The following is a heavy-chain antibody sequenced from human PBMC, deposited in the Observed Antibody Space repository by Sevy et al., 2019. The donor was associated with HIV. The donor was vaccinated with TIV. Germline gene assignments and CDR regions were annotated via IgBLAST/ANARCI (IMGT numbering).Heavy chain of an antibody. J-gene: IGHJ4*02. CDR3: AKDIDSSGYYYFDY. CDR1: GFSFSSYA. Sequence: LSLTCAASGFSFSSYAMSWVRQAPGKRLEWVSGISGSGGSTYYADSVKGRFTISRDNSKNTLYLQMNSLRAEDTALYYCAKDIDSSGYYYFDYWGQGTLVTVSS. D-gene: IGHD6-19*01. V-gene: IGHV3-23*01. CDR2: ISGSGGST.